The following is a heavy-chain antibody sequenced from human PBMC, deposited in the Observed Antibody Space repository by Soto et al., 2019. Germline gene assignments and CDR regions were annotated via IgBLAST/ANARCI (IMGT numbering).Heavy chain of an antibody. CDR3: AKGSRSSSGLNWFDP. J-gene: IGHJ5*02. CDR1: GFTFSSYA. Sequence: GGSLRLSCAASGFTFSSYAMSWVRQAPGKGLEWVSAISGSGGSTYYADSVKGRFTISRDNSKNTLYLQMNSLRAEDTAVYYCAKGSRSSSGLNWFDPWGQGTLVTVSS. V-gene: IGHV3-23*01. D-gene: IGHD6-6*01. CDR2: ISGSGGST.